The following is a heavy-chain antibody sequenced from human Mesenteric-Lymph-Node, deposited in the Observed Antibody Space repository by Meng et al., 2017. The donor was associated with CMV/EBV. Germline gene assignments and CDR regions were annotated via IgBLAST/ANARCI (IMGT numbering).Heavy chain of an antibody. V-gene: IGHV4-39*07. Sequence: SETLSLTCTVSGGSISSSSYYWGWIRQPPGKGLEWIGSIYYSGSTYYNPSLKSRVTISVDTSKNQFSLKLSSVTAADTAVYYCARDLADFWSGYYGHWGQGTLVTVSS. D-gene: IGHD3-3*01. CDR1: GGSISSSSYY. CDR3: ARDLADFWSGYYGH. J-gene: IGHJ4*02. CDR2: IYYSGST.